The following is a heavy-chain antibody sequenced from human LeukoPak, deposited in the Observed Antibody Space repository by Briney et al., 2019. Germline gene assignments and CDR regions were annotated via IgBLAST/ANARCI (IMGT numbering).Heavy chain of an antibody. D-gene: IGHD3-22*01. CDR3: AKDQQDYDSSGTFDY. J-gene: IGHJ4*02. CDR1: GFTFSSYG. V-gene: IGHV3-30*18. Sequence: GGSLRLSCAASGFTFSSYGMHWVRQAPGKGLEWVAVISYDGSNKYYADSVKGRFTISRDNSKNTLYLQMNSLRAEDTAVYYCAKDQQDYDSSGTFDYWGQGTLVTVSS. CDR2: ISYDGSNK.